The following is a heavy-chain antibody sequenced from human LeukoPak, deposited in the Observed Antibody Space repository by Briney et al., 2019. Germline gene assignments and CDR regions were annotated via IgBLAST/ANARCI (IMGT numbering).Heavy chain of an antibody. Sequence: GSLRLSCAASGFTFSNYWMSWVRQAPGKGLEWIGTISYSGTTYYSPSLKSRVTISLDTSKNQFSLKLSSVTAADTAIYYCARDFSSSSTVYYYYYMDVWGKGTTVTVSS. CDR2: ISYSGTT. V-gene: IGHV4-59*12. CDR3: ARDFSSSSTVYYYYYMDV. J-gene: IGHJ6*03. CDR1: GFTFSNYW. D-gene: IGHD6-6*01.